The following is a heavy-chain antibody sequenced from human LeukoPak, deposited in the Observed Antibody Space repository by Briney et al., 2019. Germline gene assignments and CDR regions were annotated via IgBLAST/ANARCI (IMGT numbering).Heavy chain of an antibody. CDR1: GYTFTSYY. D-gene: IGHD5-18*01. CDR2: INPSGGST. J-gene: IGHJ4*02. V-gene: IGHV1-46*01. Sequence: AASVNVSCKASGYTFTSYYMHWVRQAPGQGLEWMGIINPSGGSTSYAQKFQGRVTMTRDTSTSTVYMELSSLRSEDTAVYHCAREGDTAVLGYWGQGTLVTVSS. CDR3: AREGDTAVLGY.